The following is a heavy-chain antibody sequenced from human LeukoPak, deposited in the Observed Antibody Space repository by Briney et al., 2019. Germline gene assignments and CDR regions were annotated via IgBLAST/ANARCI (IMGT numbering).Heavy chain of an antibody. CDR3: ARYCSGGSCYSDAFDI. D-gene: IGHD2-15*01. V-gene: IGHV4-28*05. CDR1: GYSISSSNW. Sequence: PSDTLSLTCAVSGYSISSSNWWGWIRQPPRKGLEWIGYIYYSGSIYYNPSLKSRVTMSVDTSKNQFSLKLSSVTAVDTAVYYCARYCSGGSCYSDAFDIWGQGTMVTVSS. J-gene: IGHJ3*02. CDR2: IYYSGSI.